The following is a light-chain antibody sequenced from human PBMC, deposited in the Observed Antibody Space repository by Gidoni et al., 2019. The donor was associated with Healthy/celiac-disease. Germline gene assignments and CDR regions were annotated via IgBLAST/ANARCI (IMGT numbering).Light chain of an antibody. CDR2: AAS. Sequence: DIHMPQSPSSLSASVGDRVTITCRASQRISSYLNWYQQKPGKAPKLLIYAASSLQSGVPSRFSGSGSGTDFTLTISSLQPEDFATYYCQQSYSTPYTFGQGTKLEIK. V-gene: IGKV1-39*01. J-gene: IGKJ2*01. CDR1: QRISSY. CDR3: QQSYSTPYT.